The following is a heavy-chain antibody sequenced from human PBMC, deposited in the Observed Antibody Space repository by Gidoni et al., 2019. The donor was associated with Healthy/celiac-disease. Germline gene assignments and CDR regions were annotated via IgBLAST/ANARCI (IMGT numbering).Heavy chain of an antibody. J-gene: IGHJ4*02. D-gene: IGHD3-3*01. CDR1: GGSFRGYS. V-gene: IGHV4-34*01. CDR3: ARGLPSGSLTIFGRDY. CDR2: INHSGST. Sequence: QVQLQQWGAGRLKPSETLSLTCAVYGGSFRGYSWRWIRQPPGKGLGWFGEINHSGSTNSNPSLKSRVTISVDTSKNQFSLKLSSVTAADTAVYYCARGLPSGSLTIFGRDYWGQGTLVTVSS.